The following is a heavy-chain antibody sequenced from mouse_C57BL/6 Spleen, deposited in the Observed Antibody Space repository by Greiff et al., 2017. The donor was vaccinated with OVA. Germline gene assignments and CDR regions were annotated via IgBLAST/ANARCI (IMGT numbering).Heavy chain of an antibody. CDR3: ARGDQRDWYFDV. CDR2: IWSGGST. V-gene: IGHV2-2*01. Sequence: QVQLKQSGPGLVQPSQSLSITCTVSGFSLTSYGVHWVRQSPGKGLEWLGVIWSGGSTDYNAAFISRLSISKDNSKSQVFFKMNSLQADDTAIYYCARGDQRDWYFDVWGTGTTVTVSS. J-gene: IGHJ1*03. CDR1: GFSLTSYG. D-gene: IGHD3-3*01.